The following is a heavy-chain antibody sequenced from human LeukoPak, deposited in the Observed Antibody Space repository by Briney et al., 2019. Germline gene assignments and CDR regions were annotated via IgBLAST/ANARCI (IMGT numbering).Heavy chain of an antibody. CDR1: GYSISSGYY. CDR2: IYHSGST. CDR3: ARATHLRFLDPYYFDY. J-gene: IGHJ4*02. Sequence: SETLSLTCAVSGYSISSGYYWGWIRQPPGKGLEWIGSIYHSGSTYYNPSLKSRVTISVDTSKNQFSLKLSSVTAADTAVYYCARATHLRFLDPYYFDYWGQRTLVTVSS. V-gene: IGHV4-38-2*01. D-gene: IGHD3-3*01.